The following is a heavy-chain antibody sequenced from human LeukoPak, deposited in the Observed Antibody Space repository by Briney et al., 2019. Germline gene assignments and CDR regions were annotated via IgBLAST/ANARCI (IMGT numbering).Heavy chain of an antibody. CDR2: INHSGST. J-gene: IGHJ3*02. V-gene: IGHV4-34*01. D-gene: IGHD6-19*01. CDR1: GFPFSSYA. CDR3: ARDFRVYALAGKSAFDI. Sequence: LTLSCAASGFPFSSYAKRGVRDPPEKGLEWIGEINHSGSTNYNPTLKSRVTISVDSSKTQSSLKLSSVTAADTAVYYCARDFRVYALAGKSAFDIWGQGTMVTVSS.